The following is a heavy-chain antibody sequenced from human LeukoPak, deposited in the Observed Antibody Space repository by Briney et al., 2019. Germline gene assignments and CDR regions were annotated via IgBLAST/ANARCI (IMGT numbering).Heavy chain of an antibody. CDR3: ARSFSPNYYDLLDY. D-gene: IGHD3-22*01. CDR1: GGSISTYY. J-gene: IGHJ4*02. V-gene: IGHV4-59*01. CDR2: IYYSGST. Sequence: PSETLSLTCTVSGGSISTYYWSWIRQPPGKGLEWIGYIYYSGSTNYNPSLKSRVTISLDTSKNQFSLKLNSVTAADTAMYYCARSFSPNYYDLLDYWGQGTPVTVSS.